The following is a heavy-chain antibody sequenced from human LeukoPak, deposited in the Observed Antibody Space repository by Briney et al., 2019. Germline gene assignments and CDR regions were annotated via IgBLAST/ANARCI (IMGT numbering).Heavy chain of an antibody. D-gene: IGHD2-21*02. V-gene: IGHV3-48*03. Sequence: GGSLRLSCAASGFTFSSYEMYWVRQAPGKGLEWVSYISSSGSTIYYADSVKGRFTISRDNAKNSLYLQMNSLRAEDTAVYYCARDVPAYCGGDCPNPYWGQGTLVTVSS. CDR3: ARDVPAYCGGDCPNPY. CDR1: GFTFSSYE. CDR2: ISSSGSTI. J-gene: IGHJ4*02.